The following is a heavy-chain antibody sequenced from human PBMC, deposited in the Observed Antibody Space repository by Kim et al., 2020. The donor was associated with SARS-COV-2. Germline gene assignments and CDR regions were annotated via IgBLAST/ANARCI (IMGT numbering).Heavy chain of an antibody. CDR3: ARGLRQYCSGGSCYSRWFDP. V-gene: IGHV4-34*01. CDR2: INHSGST. D-gene: IGHD2-15*01. CDR1: GGSFSGYY. J-gene: IGHJ5*02. Sequence: SETLSLTCAVYGGSFSGYYWSWIRQPPGKGLEWIGEINHSGSTNYNPSLKSRVTISVDTSKNQFSLKLSSVTAADTAVYYCARGLRQYCSGGSCYSRWFDPWGQGTLVTVSS.